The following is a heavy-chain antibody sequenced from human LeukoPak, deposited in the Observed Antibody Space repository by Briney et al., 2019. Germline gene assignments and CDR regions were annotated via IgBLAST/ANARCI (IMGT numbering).Heavy chain of an antibody. CDR2: IFTSGST. J-gene: IGHJ5*02. Sequence: PSATLSLTCTVSGGSISSYYWFWIRQPAGKGLEWIGRIFTSGSTNYNPSLKSRVTMSVDTSKNQFSLKLSSVTAADTAVYYCARVLGYSGSYYRGWFDPWGQGTLVTVSS. CDR1: GGSISSYY. D-gene: IGHD1-26*01. CDR3: ARVLGYSGSYYRGWFDP. V-gene: IGHV4-4*07.